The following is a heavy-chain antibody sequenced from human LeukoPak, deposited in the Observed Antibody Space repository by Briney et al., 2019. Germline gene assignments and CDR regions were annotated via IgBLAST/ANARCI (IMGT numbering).Heavy chain of an antibody. CDR3: ARGNGIAARQDYYYMDV. J-gene: IGHJ6*03. Sequence: GGSLRLSCAASGFTFSSYAMSWVRQAPGKGLEWVSAISGSGGSTYYADSVKGRFTISRDNAKNSLYLQMNSLRAENTAVYYCARGNGIAARQDYYYMDVWGKGTTVTVSS. CDR2: ISGSGGST. CDR1: GFTFSSYA. V-gene: IGHV3-23*01. D-gene: IGHD6-6*01.